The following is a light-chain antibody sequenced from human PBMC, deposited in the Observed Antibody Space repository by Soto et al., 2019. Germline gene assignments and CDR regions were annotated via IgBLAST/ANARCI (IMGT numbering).Light chain of an antibody. CDR2: DAS. V-gene: IGKV1-5*01. CDR1: QSISSW. J-gene: IGKJ1*01. Sequence: IHMTQSPSSLSASVLYRVTITFLASQSISSWLAWYQHKPGKAPKLLIYDASSLEGGVPSKFSGTGSGTEFTLTISGLQPDDFASYYCQQYNSYSWTFGQGTKVDIK. CDR3: QQYNSYSWT.